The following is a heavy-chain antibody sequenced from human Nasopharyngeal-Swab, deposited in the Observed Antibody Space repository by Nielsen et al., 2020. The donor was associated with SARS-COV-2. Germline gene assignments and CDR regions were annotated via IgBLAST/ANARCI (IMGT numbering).Heavy chain of an antibody. J-gene: IGHJ3*02. V-gene: IGHV1-3*01. CDR1: GYTFTSYA. CDR3: AREFTMVRGVIINAFDI. CDR2: INAGNGNT. D-gene: IGHD3-10*01. Sequence: ASVKVSCKASGYTFTSYAVHWVRQAPGQRLEWMGWINAGNGNTKYSQKFQGRVTITRDTSASTAYMELSSLRSEDTAVYYCAREFTMVRGVIINAFDIWGQGTMVTVSS.